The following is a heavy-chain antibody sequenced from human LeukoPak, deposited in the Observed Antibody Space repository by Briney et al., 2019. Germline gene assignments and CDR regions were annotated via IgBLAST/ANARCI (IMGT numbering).Heavy chain of an antibody. Sequence: PGGSLRLSCAASGFTFSSYAMSWVRQAPGKGLEWVSAFSGSGGRTYYADPVKGRFTNSRDNSKNTLYLQMNSLRAEDTAVYYCAKTPGQQLVLGWFDPWGQGTLVTVSS. J-gene: IGHJ5*02. CDR2: FSGSGGRT. D-gene: IGHD6-13*01. CDR3: AKTPGQQLVLGWFDP. CDR1: GFTFSSYA. V-gene: IGHV3-23*01.